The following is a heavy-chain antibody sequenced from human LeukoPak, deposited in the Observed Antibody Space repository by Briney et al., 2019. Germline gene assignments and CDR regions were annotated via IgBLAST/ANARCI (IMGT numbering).Heavy chain of an antibody. D-gene: IGHD6-6*01. V-gene: IGHV4-39*01. J-gene: IGHJ4*02. CDR2: IYYSGST. CDR3: ARHRGSSSLFDY. CDR1: GGSISSNDYY. Sequence: PSETLSLTCTVSGGSISSNDYYWDWIRQPPGMGLEYIGSIYYSGSTYYNPSLKSRVTIPVDTSKNLFSLKLSSVTAADTAVYYCARHRGSSSLFDYWGQGTLVTVSS.